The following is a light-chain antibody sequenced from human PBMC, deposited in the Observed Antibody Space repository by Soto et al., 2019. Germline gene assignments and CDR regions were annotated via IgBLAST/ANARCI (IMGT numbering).Light chain of an antibody. J-gene: IGKJ1*01. CDR2: AAP. CDR1: QGISSY. CDR3: QQYYSYPLT. V-gene: IGKV1-8*01. Sequence: MRLTQSPSSLSASTGDRVTITCRASQGISSYLAWYQQKPGKAPKLLIYAAPTLQSGVPSRFSGSGSGTDFTLTISCLQSEDFATYYCQQYYSYPLTFGQGTKVDIK.